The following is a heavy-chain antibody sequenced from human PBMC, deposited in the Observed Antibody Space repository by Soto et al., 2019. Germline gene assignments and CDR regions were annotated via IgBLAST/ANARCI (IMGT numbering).Heavy chain of an antibody. V-gene: IGHV3-21*01. D-gene: IGHD3-22*01. Sequence: EVQLVESGGGLVKPGGSLRLSCAASGFTFSSYSMNWVRQAPGKGLEWVSSISSSSSYIYYADSVKGRFTISRDNAKNSLYLQMNSLRAEDTAVYYCARVEYYDISGLDAFDIWGQGTMVTVSS. J-gene: IGHJ3*02. CDR2: ISSSSSYI. CDR1: GFTFSSYS. CDR3: ARVEYYDISGLDAFDI.